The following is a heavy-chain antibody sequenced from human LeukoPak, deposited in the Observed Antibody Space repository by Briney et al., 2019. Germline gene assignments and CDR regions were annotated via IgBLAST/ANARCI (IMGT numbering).Heavy chain of an antibody. D-gene: IGHD2-15*01. CDR1: GFTFSSYG. CDR3: AKDLVARAQGYYGMDV. J-gene: IGHJ6*02. Sequence: GGSLRLSCAASGFTFSSYGMHWVRQAPGKGLEWVAVISYDGSNKYYADSVKGRFTISRDNSKNTLYLQMNSLRAEGTAVYYCAKDLVARAQGYYGMDVWGQGTTVTVSS. V-gene: IGHV3-30*18. CDR2: ISYDGSNK.